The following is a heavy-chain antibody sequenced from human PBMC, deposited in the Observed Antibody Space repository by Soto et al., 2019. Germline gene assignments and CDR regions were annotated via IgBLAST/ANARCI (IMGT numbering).Heavy chain of an antibody. CDR1: GGSISSYY. CDR3: ARDQAADPSYFDY. Sequence: SETLSLTCTVSGGSISSYYWSWIRQPPGKGLEWIGYIYYSGSTNYNPSLKSRVTISVDTSKNQFSLKLSSVTAADTAVYYCARDQAADPSYFDYWGQGTLVTVSS. CDR2: IYYSGST. J-gene: IGHJ4*02. D-gene: IGHD6-25*01. V-gene: IGHV4-59*01.